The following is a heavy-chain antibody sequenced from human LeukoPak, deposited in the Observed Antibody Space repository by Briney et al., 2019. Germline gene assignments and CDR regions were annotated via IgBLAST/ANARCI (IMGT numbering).Heavy chain of an antibody. CDR3: AKNLRFLEWLYRGPNYYYYGMDV. Sequence: GASVKVSCKASGYTFTSYAMNWVRQAPGQGLEWMGWINTNTGNPTYAQGFTGRFVFSLDTSVSTAYLQISSLRAEDTAVYYCAKNLRFLEWLYRGPNYYYYGMDVWGQGTTVTVSS. V-gene: IGHV7-4-1*02. J-gene: IGHJ6*02. D-gene: IGHD3-3*01. CDR2: INTNTGNP. CDR1: GYTFTSYA.